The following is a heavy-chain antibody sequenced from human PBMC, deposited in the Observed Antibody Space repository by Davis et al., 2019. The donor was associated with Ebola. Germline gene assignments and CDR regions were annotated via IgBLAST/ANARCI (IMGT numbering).Heavy chain of an antibody. CDR3: ARDFGYDSSGYYYYFYAMDV. D-gene: IGHD3-22*01. CDR2: IYYSGST. CDR1: GGSISSGGYY. Sequence: SETLSLTCTVSGGSISSGGYYWSWIRQHPGKGLEWIGYIYYSGSTYYNPSLKSRVTISVDTSKNQFSLKLSSVTAADTAVYYCARDFGYDSSGYYYYFYAMDVWGQGTTVTVSS. J-gene: IGHJ6*02. V-gene: IGHV4-31*03.